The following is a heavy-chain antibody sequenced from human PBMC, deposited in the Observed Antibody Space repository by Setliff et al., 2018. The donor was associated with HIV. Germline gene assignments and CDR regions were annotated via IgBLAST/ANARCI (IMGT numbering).Heavy chain of an antibody. V-gene: IGHV4-61*09. Sequence: SETLSLTCTVSGGSISSGSYYWSWIRQPAGKGLEWIGYIYTSGSTDYNPSLKSRVTISVDTSKNQFSPKLSSVTAADTAVYYCARGLSFYDPGGFDYWGQGTLVTAPQ. CDR1: GGSISSGSYY. CDR3: ARGLSFYDPGGFDY. J-gene: IGHJ4*02. CDR2: IYTSGST. D-gene: IGHD3-22*01.